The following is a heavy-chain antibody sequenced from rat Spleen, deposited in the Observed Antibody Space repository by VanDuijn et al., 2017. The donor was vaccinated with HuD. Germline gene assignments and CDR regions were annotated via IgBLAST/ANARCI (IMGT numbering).Heavy chain of an antibody. CDR1: GFTFKNYW. CDR2: ITNTGGST. J-gene: IGHJ2*01. V-gene: IGHV5-31*01. CDR3: TTGVY. Sequence: EVQLVESGGGLVQPGGSLRLSCVASGFTFKNYWMTWIRQAPGKGLEWVASITNTGGSTYYPDSVKGRFTISRDDAKSTLYLQMNSLRSEDTATYYCTTGVYWGQGVVVTVSS.